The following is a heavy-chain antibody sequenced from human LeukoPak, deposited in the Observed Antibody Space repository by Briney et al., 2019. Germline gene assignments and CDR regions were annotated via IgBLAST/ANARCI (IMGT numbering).Heavy chain of an antibody. J-gene: IGHJ1*01. CDR1: GGSISSGGYS. D-gene: IGHD3-22*01. Sequence: PSETLSLTCAVSGGSISSGGYSWSWIRQPPGTGLEWIGYIYHSGSTYYNPSLKSRVTISVDRSKNQFSLKLSSVTAADTAVYYCAGGYYDAEYFQHWGQGTLVTVSS. CDR3: AGGYYDAEYFQH. CDR2: IYHSGST. V-gene: IGHV4-30-2*01.